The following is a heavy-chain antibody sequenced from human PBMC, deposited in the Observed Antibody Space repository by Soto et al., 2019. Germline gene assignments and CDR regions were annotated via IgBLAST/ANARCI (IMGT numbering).Heavy chain of an antibody. CDR2: ISVYNGNT. CDR3: ARGCLSVLPYYYYGLDV. V-gene: IGHV1-18*01. J-gene: IGHJ6*02. Sequence: QVQLVQSGVEVKNPGASVRVSCKASAYPFTSYGISWVRQAPGQGLEWMGWISVYNGNTNYAREFQGRVTLTTDTSTSTAYMELWSLRSDDTAVYYGARGCLSVLPYYYYGLDVWGQGTTVIVSS. CDR1: AYPFTSYG. D-gene: IGHD2-15*01.